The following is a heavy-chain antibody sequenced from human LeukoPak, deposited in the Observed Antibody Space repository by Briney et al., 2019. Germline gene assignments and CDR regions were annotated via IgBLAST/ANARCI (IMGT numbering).Heavy chain of an antibody. CDR3: ARHFAVPGYYGSGSHSTDDAFDI. Sequence: KDGDSLKISCKGSGYSFGTYFIGWVRQMPGKGLEWMGFIYPGDSDTRYSPSFQGQVTISADKSISTAYLQWSSLKASDTAIYYCARHFAVPGYYGSGSHSTDDAFDIWGQGTMVTVSS. D-gene: IGHD3-10*01. J-gene: IGHJ3*02. CDR1: GYSFGTYF. CDR2: IYPGDSDT. V-gene: IGHV5-51*01.